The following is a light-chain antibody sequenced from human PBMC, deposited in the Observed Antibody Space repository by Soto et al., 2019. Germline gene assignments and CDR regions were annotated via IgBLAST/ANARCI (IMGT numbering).Light chain of an antibody. CDR3: QQYAGWPRT. V-gene: IGKV3-15*01. CDR2: GAS. CDR1: QSIGTN. J-gene: IGKJ2*01. Sequence: ETVMTQSPATLSVSPGDRVTLSCRASQSIGTNLLWLQQSPGQPPRLLISGASDRVAGVPYRFSGSGSGTDFTLTISGLQSEDCAVYYCQQYAGWPRTFGQGTKLEIK.